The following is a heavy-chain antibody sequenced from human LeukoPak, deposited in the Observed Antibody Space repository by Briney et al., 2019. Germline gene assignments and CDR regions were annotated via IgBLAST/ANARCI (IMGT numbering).Heavy chain of an antibody. CDR1: GFTFSSYS. CDR2: ISSSGRTI. CDR3: AKGPLLWFGDYNWFDP. J-gene: IGHJ5*02. D-gene: IGHD3-10*01. V-gene: IGHV3-48*01. Sequence: PGGSLRLSCAASGFTFSSYSMNWVRQAPGKGLEWVSYISSSGRTIYHADSVKGRFTISRDNSKNTLYLQMSSLRAEDTAVYYCAKGPLLWFGDYNWFDPWGQGTLVTVSS.